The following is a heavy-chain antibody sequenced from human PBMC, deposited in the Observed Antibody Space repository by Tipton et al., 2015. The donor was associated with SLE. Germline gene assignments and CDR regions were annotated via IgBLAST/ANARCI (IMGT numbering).Heavy chain of an antibody. CDR3: ARRTDY. CDR2: IYTSGST. CDR1: GGSLSSGSYY. V-gene: IGHV4-61*09. Sequence: TLSLTCTVSGGSLSSGSYYWSWIRQPAGRGLEWIGHIYTSGSTNYNPPLKRRVTIPVDTSKNQFSLKLSSVTAADTAVYYCARRTDYWGQGTLVTVSS. J-gene: IGHJ4*02.